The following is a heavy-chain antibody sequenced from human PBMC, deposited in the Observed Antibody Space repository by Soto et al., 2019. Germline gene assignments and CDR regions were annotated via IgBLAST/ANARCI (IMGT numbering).Heavy chain of an antibody. Sequence: SEKVSCKASVFTFSKSAIQWLRQARAERLEWIGWIVVGSGNTNYAQKIQERVTIIRDMSTSTSYMELSSLTSEDTAVYYCVLCTTTSCYGKFDYWGQGTLVTVSS. CDR2: IVVGSGNT. V-gene: IGHV1-58*02. CDR1: VFTFSKSA. D-gene: IGHD2-2*01. CDR3: VLCTTTSCYGKFDY. J-gene: IGHJ4*02.